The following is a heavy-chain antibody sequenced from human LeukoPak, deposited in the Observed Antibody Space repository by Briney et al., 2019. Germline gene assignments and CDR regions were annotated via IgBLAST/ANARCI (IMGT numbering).Heavy chain of an antibody. J-gene: IGHJ4*02. CDR3: ARAVVVVAPYFDY. CDR1: GYTFTGYY. Sequence: GASVKVSCKASGYTFTGYYMHWVRQAPGQGLEWMGWINPNSGGTNYAQKFQGRVTMTRDTSISTAYMELSRLRSDDTAVYYCARAVVVVAPYFDYWGQGTLDTVSS. D-gene: IGHD2-15*01. V-gene: IGHV1-2*02. CDR2: INPNSGGT.